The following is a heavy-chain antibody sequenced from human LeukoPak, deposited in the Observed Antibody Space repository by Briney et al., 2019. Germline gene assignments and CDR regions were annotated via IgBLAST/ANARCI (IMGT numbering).Heavy chain of an antibody. CDR3: ARGIWGYSGYDYPYYFDY. J-gene: IGHJ4*02. CDR2: IIPILGIA. CDR1: GGTFSSYA. Sequence: GASVKVSCKASGGTFSSYAISWVRQAPGQGLEWMGRIIPILGIANYAQKFQGRVTITADKSTSTAYMELSSLRSEDTAVYYCARGIWGYSGYDYPYYFDYWGQGTLVTVSS. D-gene: IGHD5-12*01. V-gene: IGHV1-69*04.